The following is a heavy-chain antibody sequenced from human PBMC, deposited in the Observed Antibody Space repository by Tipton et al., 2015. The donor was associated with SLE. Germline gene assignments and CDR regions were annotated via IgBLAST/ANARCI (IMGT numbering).Heavy chain of an antibody. CDR3: ARAYYDFWSGSVRGYFEY. CDR2: IYYSGST. V-gene: IGHV4-39*07. D-gene: IGHD3-3*01. J-gene: IGHJ4*02. Sequence: TLSLTCTVSGGSISSSSYYWGWIRQPPGKGLEWIGSIYYSGSTYYNPSLKSRVTISVETSKNQFSLKVSSVTAADTAVYYCARAYYDFWSGSVRGYFEYWGQGTLVTVSS. CDR1: GGSISSSSYY.